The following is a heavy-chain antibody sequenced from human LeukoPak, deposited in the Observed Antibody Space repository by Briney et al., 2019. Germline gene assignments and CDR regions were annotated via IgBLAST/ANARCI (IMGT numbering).Heavy chain of an antibody. CDR2: IYYSGST. CDR3: ARAVSGIYTRFFAAAGSFDY. Sequence: SETLSLTCTLSGGSISSSDYYWGWIRQPPGQGLEWIGSIYYSGSTYYNPSLKSRVTISVDTSKNQFSLKLSSVTAADTAVYYCARAVSGIYTRFFAAAGSFDYWGQGTLVTVSS. CDR1: GGSISSSDYY. D-gene: IGHD6-13*01. V-gene: IGHV4-39*07. J-gene: IGHJ4*02.